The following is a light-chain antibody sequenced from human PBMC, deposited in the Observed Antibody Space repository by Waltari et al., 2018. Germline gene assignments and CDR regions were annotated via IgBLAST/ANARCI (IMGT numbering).Light chain of an antibody. J-gene: IGKJ4*01. CDR2: GAS. V-gene: IGKV3-20*01. CDR3: HLYGSART. Sequence: NVLTQSPGTLSLSPGERATLSCRASQSVSNNYLAWFQQQPGQAPRLLIYGASSRATGIPDRFSGSGSGTDFTLTIRRLEPEDSAVYFCHLYGSARTFGGGTKVEIK. CDR1: QSVSNNY.